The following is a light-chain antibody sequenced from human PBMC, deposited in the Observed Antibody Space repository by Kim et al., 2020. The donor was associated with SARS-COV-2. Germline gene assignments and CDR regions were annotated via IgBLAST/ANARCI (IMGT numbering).Light chain of an antibody. Sequence: GPPGQTASITGSGDKLGDKYACWYQQKPGQSPVLVIHQDSKRPSGIPERFSGSNSGNTATLTISGTQAMDEADYYCQAWDSSTGVFGGGTQLTVL. CDR2: QDS. CDR1: KLGDKY. J-gene: IGLJ3*02. CDR3: QAWDSSTGV. V-gene: IGLV3-1*01.